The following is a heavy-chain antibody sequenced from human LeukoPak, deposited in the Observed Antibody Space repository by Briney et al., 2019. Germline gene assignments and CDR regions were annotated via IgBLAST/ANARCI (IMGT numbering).Heavy chain of an antibody. J-gene: IGHJ4*02. CDR3: ARDTFQPGLIDS. Sequence: RGSLRLSCAASGFTFSLYAMNWVRQAPGKGLEWVSYINDDSSDIHYAGSVRGRFTVSRDDARKTLYLQLSSLRVEDTAVYYCARDTFQPGLIDSWGQGTLVTVSS. V-gene: IGHV3-21*05. CDR2: INDDSSDI. D-gene: IGHD2-2*01. CDR1: GFTFSLYA.